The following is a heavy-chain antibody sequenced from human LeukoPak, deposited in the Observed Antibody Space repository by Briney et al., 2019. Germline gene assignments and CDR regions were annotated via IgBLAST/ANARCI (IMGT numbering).Heavy chain of an antibody. V-gene: IGHV3-72*01. CDR3: ARGGPYGGNSAFDY. Sequence: GGSLRLSCAVSGFTFSDHYMDWVRQAPGKGLEWVGRSRNKADGYTTEHAASVKGRFTISRDDSKNSLYLQMNYLKTEDTAVYYCARGGPYGGNSAFDYWGQGTLVTVSS. CDR2: SRNKADGYTT. CDR1: GFTFSDHY. J-gene: IGHJ4*02. D-gene: IGHD4-23*01.